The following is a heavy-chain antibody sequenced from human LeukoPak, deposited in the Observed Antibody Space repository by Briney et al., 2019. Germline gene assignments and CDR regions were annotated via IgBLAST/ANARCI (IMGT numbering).Heavy chain of an antibody. Sequence: PGGSLRLSCAASGFTFSSYGMHWVRQAPGKGLEWVAVISYDGSNKYYADSVKGRFTISRGNSKNTLYLQMNSLRAEDTAVYYCAKDRGGQQLTCWFDPWGQGTLVTVSS. CDR2: ISYDGSNK. CDR3: AKDRGGQQLTCWFDP. J-gene: IGHJ5*02. D-gene: IGHD6-13*01. V-gene: IGHV3-30*18. CDR1: GFTFSSYG.